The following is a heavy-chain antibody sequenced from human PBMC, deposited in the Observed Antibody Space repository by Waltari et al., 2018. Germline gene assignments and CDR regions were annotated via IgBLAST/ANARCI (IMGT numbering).Heavy chain of an antibody. CDR2: VPRSGRT. J-gene: IGHJ4*02. Sequence: QVQLQESGPGLVKPSGTLSLTCGVSGDSMSGNYWWSWVRQPPGKGLEWVGQVPRSGRTKYNPPLGSRVTVSIDTFNSQFSLEVTSATAADTALYFCARDRGRGLYLDSWGRGILVTVSP. CDR1: GDSMSGNYW. CDR3: ARDRGRGLYLDS. V-gene: IGHV4-4*02. D-gene: IGHD2-15*01.